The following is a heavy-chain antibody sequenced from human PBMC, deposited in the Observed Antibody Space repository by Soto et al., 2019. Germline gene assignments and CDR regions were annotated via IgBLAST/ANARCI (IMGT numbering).Heavy chain of an antibody. J-gene: IGHJ6*02. CDR3: ARDRPALLLTYYGMDV. CDR1: GGTFSSYA. V-gene: IGHV1-69*01. CDR2: IIPIFGTA. D-gene: IGHD2-15*01. Sequence: QVQLVQSGAEVKKPGSSVKVSCKASGGTFSSYAISWVRQAPGQGLEWMGGIIPIFGTANYAQKFQGRVTITADESTSTASMELSSVRSEDTAVYYCARDRPALLLTYYGMDVWGQGTTVTVSS.